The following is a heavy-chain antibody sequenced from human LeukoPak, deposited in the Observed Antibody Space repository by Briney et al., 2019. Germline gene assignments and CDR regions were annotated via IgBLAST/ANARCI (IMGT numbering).Heavy chain of an antibody. J-gene: IGHJ4*02. CDR2: IWYDGSNK. Sequence: GGSLRLSCAASGFTFSSYGMHWVRQAPGKGLEWVAVIWYDGSNKYYADSVKGRFTISRDNSKNTLYLQMNSLRAEDTAVYYCARDWGIFNYYDSSGYSDYWGQGTLVTVSS. V-gene: IGHV3-33*01. D-gene: IGHD3-22*01. CDR3: ARDWGIFNYYDSSGYSDY. CDR1: GFTFSSYG.